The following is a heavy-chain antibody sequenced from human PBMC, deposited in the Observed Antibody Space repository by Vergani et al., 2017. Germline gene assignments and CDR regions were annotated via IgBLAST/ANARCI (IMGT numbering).Heavy chain of an antibody. CDR2: ISHDGTNK. D-gene: IGHD6-6*01. CDR3: ARDMAARPQDDAFDI. CDR1: GFTFSSYA. J-gene: IGHJ3*02. Sequence: QVQLVESGGGVVQPGGSLRLSCAASGFTFSSYAIHWVRQAPGKGLEWVAVISHDGTNKYYADSVKGRFTISRDNSKNTLYLQMNSLRAEDTAVYYCARDMAARPQDDAFDIWGQGTMVTVSS. V-gene: IGHV3-30-3*01.